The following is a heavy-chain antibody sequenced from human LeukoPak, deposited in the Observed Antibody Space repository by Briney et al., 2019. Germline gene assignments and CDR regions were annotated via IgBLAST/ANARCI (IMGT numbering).Heavy chain of an antibody. D-gene: IGHD6-19*01. V-gene: IGHV4-34*01. Sequence: KPSETLSLTCAVYGESFSGYYWSWLRQPPGKELEWIGEINHSGSTNYNPSLKSRVTISVDTSKNEFSLKLSSVTAADTAVYYCARVAVAFDYWGQGTLVTVSS. CDR2: INHSGST. CDR3: ARVAVAFDY. J-gene: IGHJ4*02. CDR1: GESFSGYY.